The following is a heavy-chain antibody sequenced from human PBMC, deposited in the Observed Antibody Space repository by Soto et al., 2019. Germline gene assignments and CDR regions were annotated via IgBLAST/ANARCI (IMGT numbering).Heavy chain of an antibody. V-gene: IGHV3-23*01. CDR1: GFTFGTFA. CDR3: AKLRDYDFWSGESRFDP. J-gene: IGHJ5*02. D-gene: IGHD3-3*01. Sequence: PGGSLRLSCAASGFTFGTFAMSWVRQAPGKGLEWVSFISGSGDRTSYADPVKGRFTISRDTSENMLYLQMNSLRLEDTAIYYCAKLRDYDFWSGESRFDPWGQGTLVTVSS. CDR2: ISGSGDRT.